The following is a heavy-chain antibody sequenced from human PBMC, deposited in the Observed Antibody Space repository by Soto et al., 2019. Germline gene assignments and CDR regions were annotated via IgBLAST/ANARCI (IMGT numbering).Heavy chain of an antibody. CDR2: SIRRAAKS. D-gene: IGHD2-2*01. J-gene: IGHJ6*02. V-gene: IGHV1-69*12. CDR3: AREGLVLVPTNVNTDYSYYAMDV. CDR1: GDMFSTYT. Sequence: QVQLVQSGAEVKKPGSSVKVSCKASGDMFSTYTITWMRQAPGRGLEWVGGSIRRAAKSNYAQKFEGRVTITADESTSTAYMELRSMTSEDTAVYYCAREGLVLVPTNVNTDYSYYAMDVWGQGTTVTVSS.